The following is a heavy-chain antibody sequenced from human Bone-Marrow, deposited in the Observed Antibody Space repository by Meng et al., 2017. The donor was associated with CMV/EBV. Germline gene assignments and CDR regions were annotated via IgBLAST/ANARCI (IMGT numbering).Heavy chain of an antibody. D-gene: IGHD2-2*01. CDR2: MNPNSCNT. CDR1: GYTFTSYD. Sequence: ASVKVSCKTSGYTFTSYDVSRVRQATGQGLEWMGWMNPNSCNTGYVQKFQGRVTMTRSTSRSTAYMELSTLTSDDTAVYYCARTRIEVEPDGSKIKYYNYGMDVWGQGTTVTVSS. V-gene: IGHV1-8*01. J-gene: IGHJ6*02. CDR3: ARTRIEVEPDGSKIKYYNYGMDV.